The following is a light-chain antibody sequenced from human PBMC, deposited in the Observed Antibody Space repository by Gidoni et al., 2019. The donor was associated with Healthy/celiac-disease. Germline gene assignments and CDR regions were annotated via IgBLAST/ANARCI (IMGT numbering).Light chain of an antibody. J-gene: IGKJ4*01. Sequence: DIQLTQSPSFLSASVGDRVTLTCRASQGISSYLAWYQQKPGKAPKLLIYAASTLQSGVPSRFSGSGSGAEFTLTISSRQPEDFATYYCQQLNSYPRTFGGGTKVEIK. CDR3: QQLNSYPRT. CDR2: AAS. CDR1: QGISSY. V-gene: IGKV1-9*01.